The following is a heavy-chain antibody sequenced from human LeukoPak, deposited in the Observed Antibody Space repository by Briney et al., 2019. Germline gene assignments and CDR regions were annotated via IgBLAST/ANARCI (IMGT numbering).Heavy chain of an antibody. D-gene: IGHD5-24*01. Sequence: ASVKVSCKASGGTFSSYAISWVRQAPGQGLEWMGGIIPIFGTANYAQKFQGRVTITADKSTITSYMELSSLRSEDTAVYYCARDRIEMTTNVAFDIWGQGTVVTVSS. V-gene: IGHV1-69*06. CDR3: ARDRIEMTTNVAFDI. CDR1: GGTFSSYA. CDR2: IIPIFGTA. J-gene: IGHJ3*02.